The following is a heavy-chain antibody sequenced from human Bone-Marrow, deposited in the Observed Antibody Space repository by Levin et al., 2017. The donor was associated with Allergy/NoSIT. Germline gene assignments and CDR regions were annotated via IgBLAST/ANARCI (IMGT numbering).Heavy chain of an antibody. CDR3: ATVYSGYDSAFDI. CDR1: GYNFASYW. CDR2: IDPLDSYT. J-gene: IGHJ3*02. D-gene: IGHD5-12*01. V-gene: IGHV5-10-1*01. Sequence: RGESLKISCKGSGYNFASYWLTWVRQMPGKGLEWMGRIDPLDSYTKYSPSFEGHVTISAHKSVNTAYLQWSSLTASDTAVYYCATVYSGYDSAFDIWGQGTMVTVSS.